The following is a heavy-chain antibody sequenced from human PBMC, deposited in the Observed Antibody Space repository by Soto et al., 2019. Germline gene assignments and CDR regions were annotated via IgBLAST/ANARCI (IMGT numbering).Heavy chain of an antibody. CDR3: ARDQVAARPLYYYGMDV. D-gene: IGHD6-6*01. Sequence: GGSLRLSCAASGFTFSSYAMSWVRQAPGKGLEWVAVIWYDGSNKYYADSVKGRFTISRDNSKNTLYLQMNSLRAEDTAVYYCARDQVAARPLYYYGMDVWGQGTMVTVSS. V-gene: IGHV3-33*08. CDR2: IWYDGSNK. J-gene: IGHJ6*02. CDR1: GFTFSSYA.